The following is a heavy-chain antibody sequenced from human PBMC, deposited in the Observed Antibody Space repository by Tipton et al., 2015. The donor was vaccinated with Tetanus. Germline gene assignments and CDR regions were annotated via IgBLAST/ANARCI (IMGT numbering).Heavy chain of an antibody. CDR1: GFTFNIFG. CDR2: ITGGNT. V-gene: IGHV3-23*01. J-gene: IGHJ5*02. Sequence: SLRLSCAATGFTFNIFGMSWARQAPGKGLEWVSGITGGNTYYADSVKGRFTISRDNSKNTLSLQMNSLRGEDTAVYYCAKALGSSAWYGTWGQGTLVTVSS. D-gene: IGHD6-13*01. CDR3: AKALGSSAWYGT.